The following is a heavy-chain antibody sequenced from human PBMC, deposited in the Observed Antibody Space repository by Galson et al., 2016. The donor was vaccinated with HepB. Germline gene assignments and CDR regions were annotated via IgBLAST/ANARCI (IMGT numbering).Heavy chain of an antibody. CDR3: AKEMAEVGKPFFDY. D-gene: IGHD5-24*01. J-gene: IGHJ4*02. V-gene: IGHV1-46*01. Sequence: SVKVSCKASGYTFTSYYMHWVRQAPGQGLEWMGIINPSGGSTSYAQKFQGRVTVTRDTSTSTVYMELSSLRAEDTAIYYCAKEMAEVGKPFFDYWGPGTQIIVSS. CDR1: GYTFTSYY. CDR2: INPSGGST.